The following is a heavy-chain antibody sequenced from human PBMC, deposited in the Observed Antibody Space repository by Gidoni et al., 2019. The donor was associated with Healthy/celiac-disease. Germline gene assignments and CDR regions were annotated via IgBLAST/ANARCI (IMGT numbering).Heavy chain of an antibody. CDR3: ARDKGRDGYNRNAFDI. CDR2: ISSHTIYI. Sequence: EVQLVESGGGLVKPGGSLSLSCEASGFPLRTYTMNWVRQAPGKGLEWVSSISSHTIYIYYADSVKGRFTISRDNAKNSLYLQMNSLRAEDTAVYYCARDKGRDGYNRNAFDIWGQGTMVTVSS. CDR1: GFPLRTYT. J-gene: IGHJ3*02. D-gene: IGHD5-12*01. V-gene: IGHV3-21*01.